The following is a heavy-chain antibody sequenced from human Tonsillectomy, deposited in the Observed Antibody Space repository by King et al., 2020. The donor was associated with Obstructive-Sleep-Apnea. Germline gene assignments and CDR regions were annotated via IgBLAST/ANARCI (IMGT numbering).Heavy chain of an antibody. CDR2: ISCNSGSI. CDR3: AKDKDRSGWYADY. D-gene: IGHD6-19*01. J-gene: IGHJ4*02. V-gene: IGHV3-9*01. Sequence: VQLVQSGGGLVQPGRSLRLSCVASGFTFDDYAMHWVRQAPGKGLEWVSGISCNSGSIGYVDSVKGRFTISRDDVKKSLYLQMNSLRVDDTALYYCAKDKDRSGWYADYWGQGPLDTVSS. CDR1: GFTFDDYA.